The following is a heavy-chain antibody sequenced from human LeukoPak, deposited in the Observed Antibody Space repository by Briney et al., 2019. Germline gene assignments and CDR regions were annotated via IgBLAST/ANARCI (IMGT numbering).Heavy chain of an antibody. J-gene: IGHJ6*02. D-gene: IGHD5-12*01. CDR1: GFTFSSYG. Sequence: PGGSLRLSCAASGFTFSSYGMHWVRQAPGKGLEWVAVIWYDGSNKYYADSVKGRFTISRDNSKNTLYLQMNSLRAEGTAVYYCARDSGHTSNPRWDYGMDVWGQGTTVTVSS. CDR3: ARDSGHTSNPRWDYGMDV. CDR2: IWYDGSNK. V-gene: IGHV3-33*01.